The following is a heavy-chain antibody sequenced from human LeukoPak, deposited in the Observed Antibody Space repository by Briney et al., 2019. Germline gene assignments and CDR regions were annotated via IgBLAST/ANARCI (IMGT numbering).Heavy chain of an antibody. CDR3: ARDSSGSYFNWFDP. D-gene: IGHD1-26*01. J-gene: IGHJ5*02. Sequence: SETLSLTRTLSRGSLNKNYWRWLRQPPGKGLEWIGNIYYSGSTNYNPSLKSRVTISVDTSKNQFSLKLSSVTAADTAVYYCARDSSGSYFNWFDPWGQGTLVTVSS. CDR1: RGSLNKNY. CDR2: IYYSGST. V-gene: IGHV4-59*01.